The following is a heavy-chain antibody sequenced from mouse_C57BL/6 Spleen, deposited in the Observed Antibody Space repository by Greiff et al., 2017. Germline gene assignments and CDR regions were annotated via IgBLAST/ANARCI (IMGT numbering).Heavy chain of an antibody. D-gene: IGHD2-4*01. CDR1: GFTFSDYG. Sequence: EVKLVESGGGLVKPGGSLKLSCAASGFTFSDYGMHWVRQAPEKGLEWVAYISSGSSTIYYADTVKGRFTISRDNAKNTLFLQMTSLRSEDTAMYYCASNDYDVPFAYWGQGTLVTVSA. J-gene: IGHJ3*01. V-gene: IGHV5-17*01. CDR3: ASNDYDVPFAY. CDR2: ISSGSSTI.